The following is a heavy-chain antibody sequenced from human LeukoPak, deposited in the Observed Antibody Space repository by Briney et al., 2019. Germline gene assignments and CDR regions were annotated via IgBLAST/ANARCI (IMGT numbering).Heavy chain of an antibody. D-gene: IGHD1-26*01. CDR1: GGFIRNYY. CDR2: IYYSGST. V-gene: IGHV4-59*01. CDR3: AKVGVGAQRIDY. Sequence: SETLSLTCTGSGGFIRNYYWSWIRQPPGKELEWIGYIYYSGSTKYNPSLKSRVTISVDTSKNQFSLKLSSVTAADTAVYYCAKVGVGAQRIDYWGQGTLVTVSS. J-gene: IGHJ4*02.